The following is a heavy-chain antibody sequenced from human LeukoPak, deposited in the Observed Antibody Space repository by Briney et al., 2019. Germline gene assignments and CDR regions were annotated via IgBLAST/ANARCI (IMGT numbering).Heavy chain of an antibody. V-gene: IGHV3-7*03. J-gene: IGHJ4*02. D-gene: IGHD1-26*01. Sequence: GXTFSTYSMTWVRQAPGKGLEWVAKIRYDGSEIFYVDSVKGRFTISRDNAKNSMYLQMNSLRVEDSGLYYCTRDRSWSGYDYWGQGTLVTVSS. CDR2: IRYDGSEI. CDR3: TRDRSWSGYDY. CDR1: GXTFSTYS.